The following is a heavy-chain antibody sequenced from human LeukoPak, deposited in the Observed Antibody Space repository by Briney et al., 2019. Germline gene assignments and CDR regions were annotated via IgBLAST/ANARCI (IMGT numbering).Heavy chain of an antibody. D-gene: IGHD1-26*01. CDR2: IYSGGST. CDR1: GFTVSSNY. V-gene: IGHV3-53*01. J-gene: IGHJ4*02. CDR3: ARGRGSYYPLGY. Sequence: GGSLRLSCAASGFTVSSNYMSWVRQAPGKGLEWVSVIYSGGSTYYADSVKGRFTISRDNSKDTLYLQMNSLRAEDTAVYYCARGRGSYYPLGYWGQGTLVTVSS.